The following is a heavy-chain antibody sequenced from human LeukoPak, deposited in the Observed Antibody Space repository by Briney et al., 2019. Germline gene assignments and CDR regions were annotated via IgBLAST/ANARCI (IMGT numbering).Heavy chain of an antibody. D-gene: IGHD4-17*01. Sequence: GGSLRLSCAASEFTFSNYAMAWVRQAPGKGLEWVSAISGSGGSTYYADSVKGRFTISRDNSKNTLYLQMNSLRAEDTAVYYCAKAWRYGDYGPFDYWGQGTLVTVSS. J-gene: IGHJ4*02. CDR1: EFTFSNYA. CDR3: AKAWRYGDYGPFDY. CDR2: ISGSGGST. V-gene: IGHV3-23*01.